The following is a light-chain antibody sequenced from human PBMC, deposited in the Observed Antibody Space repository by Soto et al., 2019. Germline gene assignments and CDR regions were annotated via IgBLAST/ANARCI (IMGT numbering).Light chain of an antibody. CDR1: QSVSSN. J-gene: IGKJ4*01. CDR2: GAS. Sequence: EIVMTQSPATLSVSPGERATLSCRASQSVSSNLAWYQQKPGQAPTLLIYGASTRATGIPARFSGSGSGTEFTLTISSLQYEDFAVYYCQQYNNWPGTLGGGTKVDIK. V-gene: IGKV3-15*01. CDR3: QQYNNWPGT.